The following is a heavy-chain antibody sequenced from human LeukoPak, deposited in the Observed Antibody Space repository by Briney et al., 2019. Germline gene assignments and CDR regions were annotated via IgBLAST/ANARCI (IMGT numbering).Heavy chain of an antibody. CDR1: GGSISSHY. CDR2: ISYSGST. J-gene: IGHJ4*02. D-gene: IGHD2-15*01. V-gene: IGHV4-59*08. CDR3: ARRYCSGGSCYSAFDY. Sequence: PSDTLSLTCTVSGGSISSHYWSWLRQPPGKGLEWIGSISYSGSTTYNPSLKGRVIISVDTSKNQFPLMLSSESAADTAVYYCARRYCSGGSCYSAFDYWGQGTLVAVSS.